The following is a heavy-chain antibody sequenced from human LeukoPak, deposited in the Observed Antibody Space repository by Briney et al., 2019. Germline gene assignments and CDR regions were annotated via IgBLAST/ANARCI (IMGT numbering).Heavy chain of an antibody. CDR2: IKQDGSEK. J-gene: IGHJ4*02. CDR3: ARTDSGWYDY. V-gene: IGHV3-7*03. Sequence: GGSLRLSCAASGFTFSRFWMSWVRQAPGKGLERVANIKQDGSEKYYVDSVKGRFTISRDNSKNTLYLQMNSLRAEDTAVYYCARTDSGWYDYWGQGTLVTVSS. CDR1: GFTFSRFW. D-gene: IGHD6-19*01.